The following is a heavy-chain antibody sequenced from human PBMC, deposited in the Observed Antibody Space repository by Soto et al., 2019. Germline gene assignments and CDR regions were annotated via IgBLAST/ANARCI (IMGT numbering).Heavy chain of an antibody. D-gene: IGHD6-13*01. Sequence: QVQLVESGGGVVQPGRSLRLSCAASGFTFSSYGMHWVRQAPGKGLEWVAVIWYDGSNKYYADSVKGRFTISRDNSKNTLYLQMNSLRAEDTAVYYCARDWAAADAVKSYYYYYYTDVCGKGPTVTV. CDR1: GFTFSSYG. V-gene: IGHV3-33*01. J-gene: IGHJ6*03. CDR3: ARDWAAADAVKSYYYYYYTDV. CDR2: IWYDGSNK.